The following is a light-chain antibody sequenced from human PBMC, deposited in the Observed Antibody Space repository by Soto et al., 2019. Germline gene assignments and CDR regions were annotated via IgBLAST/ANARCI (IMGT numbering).Light chain of an antibody. Sequence: DIQMTQSPSTLSASVGDRVTITCRATQSVNNWLAWYQQKPGNAPKLLIYDASSLESGVPSRFSGSGSGTEFTLTISSLQPDDFATYYCQQYNTYSWTFSQGTEVEIK. J-gene: IGKJ1*01. CDR3: QQYNTYSWT. CDR2: DAS. V-gene: IGKV1-5*01. CDR1: QSVNNW.